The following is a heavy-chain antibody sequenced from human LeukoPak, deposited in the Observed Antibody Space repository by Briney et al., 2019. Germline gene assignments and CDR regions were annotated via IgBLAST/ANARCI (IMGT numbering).Heavy chain of an antibody. D-gene: IGHD2-2*01. CDR1: GYTFTSYG. V-gene: IGHV1-18*01. CDR2: ISAYNGNT. J-gene: IGHJ4*02. CDR3: ARVPQDIVVVPAAREDY. Sequence: VASVKVSCKASGYTFTSYGISWVRQAPGQGLEWMGWISAYNGNTNYAQKLQGRVTMTTDTSTSTAYMELRSLRSDDTAVYYCARVPQDIVVVPAAREDYWGQGTLVTVSS.